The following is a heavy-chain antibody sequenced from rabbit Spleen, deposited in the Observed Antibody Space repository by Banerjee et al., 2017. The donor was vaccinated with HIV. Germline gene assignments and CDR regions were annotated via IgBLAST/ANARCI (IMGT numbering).Heavy chain of an antibody. D-gene: IGHD1-1*01. CDR3: ARNYVNAFDP. CDR2: IATGGSGST. CDR1: GFSFSSSYW. V-gene: IGHV1S45*01. Sequence: QEQLEESGGGLVQPEGSLTLTCTASGFSFSSSYWICWVRQAPGKGLEWIGCIATGGSGSTDYASWAKGRFTISKTSSTTVTLQMTSLTAADTATYFCARNYVNAFDPWGPGTLVTVS. J-gene: IGHJ2*01.